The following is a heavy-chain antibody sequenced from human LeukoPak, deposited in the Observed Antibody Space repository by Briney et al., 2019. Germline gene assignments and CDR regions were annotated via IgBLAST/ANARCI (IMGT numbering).Heavy chain of an antibody. CDR1: GFAFDDYA. D-gene: IGHD2-2*02. CDR3: AKSCSSTSCYRFDS. Sequence: PGRSLRLSCAASGFAFDDYAMHWVRQAPGKGLEWVSGISWNSGSIGYADSVKGRFTISRDNAKNSLYLQMNSLRAEDTALYYCAKSCSSTSCYRFDSWGQGTLVTVSS. CDR2: ISWNSGSI. V-gene: IGHV3-9*01. J-gene: IGHJ5*01.